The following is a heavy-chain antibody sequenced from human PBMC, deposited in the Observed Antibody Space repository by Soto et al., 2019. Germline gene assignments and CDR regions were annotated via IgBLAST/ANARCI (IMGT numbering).Heavy chain of an antibody. CDR1: GYTFTSYA. D-gene: IGHD2-2*01. Sequence: QVQLVQSGAEVKKPGASVKVSCKASGYTFTSYAMHWVRQAPGQRLEWMGWINAGNGNTKYSQKFQGRVTITRDTSESTAYMELRSLRSEDTAVYYCARERLLGRQLLYYFDYWGQGTLVTVSS. J-gene: IGHJ4*02. CDR3: ARERLLGRQLLYYFDY. CDR2: INAGNGNT. V-gene: IGHV1-3*01.